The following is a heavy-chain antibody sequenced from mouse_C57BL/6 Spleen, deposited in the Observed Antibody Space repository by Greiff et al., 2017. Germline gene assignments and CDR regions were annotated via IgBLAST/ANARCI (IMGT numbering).Heavy chain of an antibody. J-gene: IGHJ4*01. CDR2: IGPGSGST. D-gene: IGHD1-1*01. CDR3: ARGVYYCPYYYAMDY. Sequence: QVQLQQSGAELVKPGASVKISCKASGYTFTDYYIHWVKQRPGQGLEWIGKIGPGSGSTYYNEKFKGKATLTADKSSSTAYMQLSTLTSEDSAVYFCARGVYYCPYYYAMDYWGQGTSVTVSS. CDR1: GYTFTDYY. V-gene: IGHV1-77*01.